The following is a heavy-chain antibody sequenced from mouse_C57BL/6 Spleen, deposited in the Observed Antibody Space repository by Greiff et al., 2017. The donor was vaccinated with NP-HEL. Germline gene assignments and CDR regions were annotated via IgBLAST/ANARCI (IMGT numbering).Heavy chain of an antibody. CDR3: AREGYGIFAY. V-gene: IGHV5-17*01. CDR1: GFTFSDYG. CDR2: ISSGSSTI. J-gene: IGHJ3*01. D-gene: IGHD2-10*02. Sequence: DVKLVESGGGLVKPGGSLKLSCAASGFTFSDYGMHWVRQAPEKGLEWVAYISSGSSTIYYADTVKGRFTISRDNAKNTLFLQMTSLRSEDTAMYYCAREGYGIFAYWGQGTLVTVSA.